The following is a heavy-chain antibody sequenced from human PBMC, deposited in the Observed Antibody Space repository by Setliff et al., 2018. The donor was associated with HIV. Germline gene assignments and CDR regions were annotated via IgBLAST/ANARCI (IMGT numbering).Heavy chain of an antibody. CDR1: GGTFSNYA. CDR3: AKGSFDSSGWAHYYYYYMDV. J-gene: IGHJ6*03. Sequence: ASVKVSCKASGGTFSNYAITWVRQAPGQGLELMGGIIPMLSIANYAQKLRGRVTLTADKSTSTAYMELSSLRSEDTAVYYCAKGSFDSSGWAHYYYYYMDVWGKGTTVTVSS. V-gene: IGHV1-69*10. D-gene: IGHD6-19*01. CDR2: IIPMLSIA.